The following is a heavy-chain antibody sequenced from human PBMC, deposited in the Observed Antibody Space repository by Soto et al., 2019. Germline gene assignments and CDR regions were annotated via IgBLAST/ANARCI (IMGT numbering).Heavy chain of an antibody. CDR1: GFTFSSYG. D-gene: IGHD3-3*01. J-gene: IGHJ6*02. CDR2: ISYDGSNK. Sequence: QVQLVESGGGVVQPGRSLRLSCAASGFTFSSYGMHWVRQAPGKGLEWVAVISYDGSNKYYADSVKGRFTISRDNSKNTLYLQMNSLRAEDTAVYYCAKDFPGNTIFGVVTHYYYGMDVWGQGTTVTVSS. V-gene: IGHV3-30*18. CDR3: AKDFPGNTIFGVVTHYYYGMDV.